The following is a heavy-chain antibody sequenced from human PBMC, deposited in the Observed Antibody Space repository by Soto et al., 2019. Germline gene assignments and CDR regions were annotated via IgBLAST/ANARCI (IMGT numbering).Heavy chain of an antibody. CDR3: VRANSGSYPFNYYYGMDV. CDR2: IIPIFGTT. CDR1: GGTFSNYA. J-gene: IGHJ6*02. D-gene: IGHD1-26*01. V-gene: IGHV1-69*01. Sequence: QVQLVQSGAEVKKPGSSVKVSCEASGGTFSNYAFSCVRQAPGQGLEWMGGIIPIFGTTNYAQKFQGRIKITADESTGTVYMELSGLKSEDTAVYYCVRANSGSYPFNYYYGMDVWGQGTAVTVSS.